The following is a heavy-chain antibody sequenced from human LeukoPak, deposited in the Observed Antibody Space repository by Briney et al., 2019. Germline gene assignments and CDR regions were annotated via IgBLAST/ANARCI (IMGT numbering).Heavy chain of an antibody. J-gene: IGHJ3*02. V-gene: IGHV3-53*01. CDR1: GFTVSSNY. D-gene: IGHD6-13*01. CDR2: IYSGGST. Sequence: GGSLRLSCAASGFTVSSNYMSWVRQAPGKGLEWVSVIYSGGSTYYADSVKGRFTISRDNSKNTLYLQMNSLRAEDTAVYYCAKSEQPGAFDIWGQGTMVTVSS. CDR3: AKSEQPGAFDI.